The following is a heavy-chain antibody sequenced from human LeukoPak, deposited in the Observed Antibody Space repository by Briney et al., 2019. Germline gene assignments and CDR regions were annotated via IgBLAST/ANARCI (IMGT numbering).Heavy chain of an antibody. Sequence: VASLRLSCKASGYTFTGYYMHWVRQAPGQGLEWMGWINPNSGGTNYAQKFQGRVTMTRDTSISTDYMELSRLRSDDTAVYYCARGRIAAAGTWFDDWGGGPLVAVSS. CDR2: INPNSGGT. CDR3: ARGRIAAAGTWFDD. V-gene: IGHV1-2*02. J-gene: IGHJ4*02. D-gene: IGHD6-13*01. CDR1: GYTFTGYY.